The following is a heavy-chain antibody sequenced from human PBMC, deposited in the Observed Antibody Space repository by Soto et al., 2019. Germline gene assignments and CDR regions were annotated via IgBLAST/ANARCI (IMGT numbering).Heavy chain of an antibody. Sequence: ASETLSLTCTVSGCSISSYDWSWIRQPPGKGLEWIGYIYYSGSTNYNPSLKSRVTMSVDTSKNQFSLKLSSVTAADTAVYCCARDKGASGGEFDVWGQGTPVTVSS. CDR3: ARDKGASGGEFDV. J-gene: IGHJ3*01. CDR1: GCSISSYD. D-gene: IGHD2-15*01. V-gene: IGHV4-59*01. CDR2: IYYSGST.